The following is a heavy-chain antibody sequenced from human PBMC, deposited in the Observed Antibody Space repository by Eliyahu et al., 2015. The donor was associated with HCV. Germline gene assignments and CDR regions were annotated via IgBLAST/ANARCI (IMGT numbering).Heavy chain of an antibody. Sequence: EVQLVESGGGLVQPGGSLRLSCAASGFIFSNYWXSWVRQAPGKGLEWVANIKQDGSEKYYVDSVKGRFTISRDNAKNSLNLQMNGLRAEDTAVYYCAREGRDNYYDSSGYYYSHWGQGTLVTVSS. V-gene: IGHV3-7*01. CDR3: AREGRDNYYDSSGYYYSH. J-gene: IGHJ4*02. CDR2: IKQDGSEK. D-gene: IGHD3-22*01. CDR1: GFIFSNYW.